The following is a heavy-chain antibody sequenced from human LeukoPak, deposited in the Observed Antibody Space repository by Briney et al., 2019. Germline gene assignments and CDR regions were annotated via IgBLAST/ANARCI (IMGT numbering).Heavy chain of an antibody. V-gene: IGHV1-69*06. Sequence: ASVKVSCKPSGGTFITYGISWVRQAPGQRLEWMGRIIPLFGTTDYAEKFQGTVTITADKSTNTAYMELSSLSSEDTATYYCARDNFGDFAPGAFDMWGQGTMVTVSS. CDR1: GGTFITYG. J-gene: IGHJ3*02. CDR2: IIPLFGTT. D-gene: IGHD1-1*01. CDR3: ARDNFGDFAPGAFDM.